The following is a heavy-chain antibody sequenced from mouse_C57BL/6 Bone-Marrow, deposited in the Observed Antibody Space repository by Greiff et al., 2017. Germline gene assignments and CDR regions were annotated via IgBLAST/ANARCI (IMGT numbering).Heavy chain of an antibody. J-gene: IGHJ4*01. D-gene: IGHD1-1*01. V-gene: IGHV5-9-1*02. Sequence: EVMLVESGEGLVKPGGSLTLSCAASGFTFSSYAMSWVRQTPEKRLEWVAYISSGGDYIYYADTVKGRFTISRDNARNTLYLQMSSLKSEDTAMYYCTRDPLSSYAMDYWGQGTSVTVSS. CDR1: GFTFSSYA. CDR2: ISSGGDYI. CDR3: TRDPLSSYAMDY.